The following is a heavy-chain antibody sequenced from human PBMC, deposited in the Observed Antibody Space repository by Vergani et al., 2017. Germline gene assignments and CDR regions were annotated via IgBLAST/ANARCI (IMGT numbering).Heavy chain of an antibody. Sequence: QLQLQESGPGLVKPSETLSLTCTVSGGSISSSSYYWGWIRQPPGKGLEWIGSIYYSGSTDYNPSLKSRVTIAVDTAKNQFSLQLSSWTAEDTAVYYCARDGPDYYGSGSLSGMDVWGQGTTVTVSS. CDR1: GGSISSSSYY. CDR3: ARDGPDYYGSGSLSGMDV. CDR2: IYYSGST. V-gene: IGHV4-39*07. J-gene: IGHJ6*02. D-gene: IGHD3-10*01.